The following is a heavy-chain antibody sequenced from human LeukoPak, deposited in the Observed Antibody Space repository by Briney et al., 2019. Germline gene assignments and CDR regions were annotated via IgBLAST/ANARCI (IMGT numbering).Heavy chain of an antibody. CDR3: ARSTRGRYFDWLLRAWYFDY. CDR2: IYTSGST. J-gene: IGHJ4*02. V-gene: IGHV4-4*07. CDR1: GGSISTFF. D-gene: IGHD3-9*01. Sequence: SETLSLTCTVSGGSISTFFWTWIRQPAGKGLEWIGRIYTSGSTNYNASLKSRVTMSVDTSKNQFSLKLSSVTAADTAVYYCARSTRGRYFDWLLRAWYFDYWGQGTPVTVSS.